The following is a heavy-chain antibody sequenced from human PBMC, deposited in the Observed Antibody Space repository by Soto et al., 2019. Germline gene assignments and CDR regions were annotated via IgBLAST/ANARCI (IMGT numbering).Heavy chain of an antibody. V-gene: IGHV3-30-3*01. CDR2: ISYDGSNK. Sequence: GGSLRLSCAASGFTFSSYAMHWVRQAPGKGLEWVAVISYDGSNKYYADSVKGRFTISRDNSKNTLYLQMNSLRAEDTAVYYCARESQELRYFDWSSALVDYWGQGTLVTVSS. CDR3: ARESQELRYFDWSSALVDY. CDR1: GFTFSSYA. J-gene: IGHJ4*02. D-gene: IGHD3-9*01.